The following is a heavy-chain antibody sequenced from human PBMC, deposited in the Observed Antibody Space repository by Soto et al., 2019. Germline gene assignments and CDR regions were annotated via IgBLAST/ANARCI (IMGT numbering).Heavy chain of an antibody. J-gene: IGHJ4*02. D-gene: IGHD3-22*01. V-gene: IGHV4-39*01. CDR1: GGSISSSSYY. CDR2: IYYSGST. CDR3: ARQLGYYDSSGYYYGGREFDY. Sequence: SETLSLTCTVSGGSISSSSYYWGWIRQPPGKGLEWIGSIYYSGSTYYNPSLKSRVTISVDTSKNQFSLKLSSVTAEDTAVYYCARQLGYYDSSGYYYGGREFDYWGQGTLVTVSS.